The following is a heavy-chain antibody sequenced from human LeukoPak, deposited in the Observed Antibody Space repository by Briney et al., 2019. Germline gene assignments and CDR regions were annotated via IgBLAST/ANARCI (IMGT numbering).Heavy chain of an antibody. Sequence: GGSLRLSCAASGFIFSSCWMHWVRQPPGKGLVYIACINKDGISTSYADSVKGRFTISRDNAENTLYLQMNSLGAEDTAVYFCARSRTYGDYGRGLDYWGQGTLVTVSP. V-gene: IGHV3-74*01. J-gene: IGHJ4*02. CDR3: ARSRTYGDYGRGLDY. CDR2: INKDGIST. D-gene: IGHD4-17*01. CDR1: GFIFSSCW.